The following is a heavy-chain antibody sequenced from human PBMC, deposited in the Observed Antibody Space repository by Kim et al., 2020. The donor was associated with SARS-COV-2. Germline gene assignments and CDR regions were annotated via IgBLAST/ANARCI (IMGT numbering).Heavy chain of an antibody. D-gene: IGHD4-17*01. CDR1: GDSVSSNSAA. Sequence: SQTLSLTCAISGDSVSSNSAAWNWIRQSPSRGLEWLGRTYYRSKWYNDYAVSVKSRITINPDTSKNQFSLQLNSVTPEDMAVYYCARHHKSYGDYIHIRYYGMDVWGQGTTVTVSS. CDR3: ARHHKSYGDYIHIRYYGMDV. CDR2: TYYRSKWYN. V-gene: IGHV6-1*01. J-gene: IGHJ6*02.